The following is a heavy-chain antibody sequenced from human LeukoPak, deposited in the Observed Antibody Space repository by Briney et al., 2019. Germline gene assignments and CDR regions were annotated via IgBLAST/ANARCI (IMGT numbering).Heavy chain of an antibody. D-gene: IGHD6-19*01. CDR2: IYYSGST. CDR1: GGSISSYY. J-gene: IGHJ6*02. V-gene: IGHV4-59*01. Sequence: SETLSLTCSVSGGSISSYYWSWIRQPPGKGLEWIGYIYYSGSTNYNPSLKSRVTISVGTSKNQFSLKLSSVTAADTAVYYCARDTHRRAGTTYYYYYYGMDVWGQGTTVTVSS. CDR3: ARDTHRRAGTTYYYYYYGMDV.